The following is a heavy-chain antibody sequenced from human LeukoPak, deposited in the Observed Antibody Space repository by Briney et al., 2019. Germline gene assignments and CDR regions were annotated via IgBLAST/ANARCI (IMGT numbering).Heavy chain of an antibody. Sequence: GGSLRLSCAASGLTFSSYWMSWVRQAPGKGLEWVANIKQGGSEKYYVDSVKGRFTISRDNAKNSLYLQMNSLRAEDTAVYYCASVGYWGSLVYWGQGTLVTVSS. V-gene: IGHV3-7*01. D-gene: IGHD3-16*01. J-gene: IGHJ4*02. CDR3: ASVGYWGSLVY. CDR2: IKQGGSEK. CDR1: GLTFSSYW.